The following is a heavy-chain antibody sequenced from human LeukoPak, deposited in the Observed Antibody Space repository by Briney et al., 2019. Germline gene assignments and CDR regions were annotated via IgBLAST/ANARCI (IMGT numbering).Heavy chain of an antibody. CDR2: NYYSGST. Sequence: SETLSLTCTVSGGSITNYYWNWIRQPPGKGLEWIGHNYYSGSTDYNPSLKSRVTISVDTSKNQFSLRLTSVTAADTAVYYCARHLDYDSSRSDAFNIWGQGTMVTVSS. D-gene: IGHD3-22*01. V-gene: IGHV4-59*08. CDR3: ARHLDYDSSRSDAFNI. J-gene: IGHJ3*02. CDR1: GGSITNYY.